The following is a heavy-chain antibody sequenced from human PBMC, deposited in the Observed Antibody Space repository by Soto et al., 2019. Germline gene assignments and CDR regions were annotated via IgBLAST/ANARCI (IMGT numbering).Heavy chain of an antibody. CDR1: GFTFNNYW. CDR2: INGDGTTT. V-gene: IGHV3-74*01. CDR3: ARGVRGHYGKDV. J-gene: IGHJ6*02. D-gene: IGHD3-10*01. Sequence: EVQLVESGGGLVQPGGSLRLSYAASGFTFNNYWIHWVRQAPGKGPMWVSRINGDGTTTNYADSVKGRFAISRDNAKNTVYLQMNSLRAEDTALYYCARGVRGHYGKDVWGQGTTVTVSS.